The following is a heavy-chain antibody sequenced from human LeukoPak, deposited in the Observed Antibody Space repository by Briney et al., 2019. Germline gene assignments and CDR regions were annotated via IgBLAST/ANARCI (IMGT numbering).Heavy chain of an antibody. J-gene: IGHJ4*02. CDR1: GFTFSSYA. CDR2: ISGSGGST. CDR3: AKFGLYCGGDCYPPDFDY. Sequence: GGSLRLSCAASGFTFSSYAMSWVRQAPGKGLEWVSAISGSGGSTYYADSVKGRFTTSRDNSKNTLYLQMNSLRAEDTAVYYCAKFGLYCGGDCYPPDFDYWGQGTLVTVSS. V-gene: IGHV3-23*01. D-gene: IGHD2-21*01.